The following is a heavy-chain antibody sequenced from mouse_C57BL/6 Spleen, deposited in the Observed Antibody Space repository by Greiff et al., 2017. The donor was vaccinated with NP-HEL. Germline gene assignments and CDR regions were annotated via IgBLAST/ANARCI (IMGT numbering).Heavy chain of an antibody. CDR2: IWSGGST. V-gene: IGHV2-2*01. D-gene: IGHD3-3*01. Sequence: VQVVESGPGLVQPSQSLSITCTVSGFSLTSYGVHWVRQSPGKGLEWLGVIWSGGSTDYNAAFISRLSISKDNSKSQVFFKMNSLQADDTAIYYCASPCGRDHAMDYWGQGTSVTVSS. J-gene: IGHJ4*01. CDR3: ASPCGRDHAMDY. CDR1: GFSLTSYG.